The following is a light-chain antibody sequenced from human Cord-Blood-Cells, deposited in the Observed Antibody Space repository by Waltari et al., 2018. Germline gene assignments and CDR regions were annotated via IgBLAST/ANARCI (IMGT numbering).Light chain of an antibody. CDR2: AAS. J-gene: IGKJ2*01. Sequence: DIQMTQSPSSLSASVGDRVTITCRASQSISSYVNWYQQKPGKAPKLLIYAASSLQSGVPSMFSGSGSGTDFTLTISSLQPEEFATYYCQQSYSTPYTFGQGTKLEIK. V-gene: IGKV1-39*01. CDR3: QQSYSTPYT. CDR1: QSISSY.